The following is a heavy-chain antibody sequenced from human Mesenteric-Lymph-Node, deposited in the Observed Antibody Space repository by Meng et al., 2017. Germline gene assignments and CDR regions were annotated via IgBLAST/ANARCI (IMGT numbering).Heavy chain of an antibody. D-gene: IGHD2-21*02. CDR3: ARVGAYCGGDCYHPR. CDR2: IYHSGST. CDR1: GGSISSSNW. Sequence: QLQLQESGPGLVKPSGTLSLTCAVSGGSISSSNWWSWVRQPPGKGLEWIGEIYHSGSTNYNPSLKSRVTISVDESKNQFSLRLSSVTAADTAVYYCARVGAYCGGDCYHPRWGQGTLVTVSS. J-gene: IGHJ4*02. V-gene: IGHV4-4*02.